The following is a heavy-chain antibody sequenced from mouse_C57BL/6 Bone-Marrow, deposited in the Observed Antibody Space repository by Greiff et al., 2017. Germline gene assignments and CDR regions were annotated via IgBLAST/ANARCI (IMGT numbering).Heavy chain of an antibody. CDR3: TRSLIYYGTNY. J-gene: IGHJ2*01. CDR2: IDPEDGET. D-gene: IGHD1-1*01. CDR1: GFNIKDYY. V-gene: IGHV14-2*01. Sequence: EVQLQQSGAELVKPGASVKLSCTASGFNIKDYYIHWVKQRTEQGLEWIGRIDPEDGETKYAPKFKDKATITEDTSSNTAYLQLSSLTSEDTAFYYCTRSLIYYGTNYWGQGTTLTVSS.